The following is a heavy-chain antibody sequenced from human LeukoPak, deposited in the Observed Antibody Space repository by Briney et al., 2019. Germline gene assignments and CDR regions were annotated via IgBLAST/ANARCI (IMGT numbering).Heavy chain of an antibody. CDR1: GFTFTSYW. V-gene: IGHV3-74*01. CDR3: ASVLSYFGSGGYPAY. D-gene: IGHD3-10*01. J-gene: IGHJ4*02. CDR2: VSPDGRLT. Sequence: PGGSLRLSCAASGFTFTSYWMHWVRQAPGKGLVWIPHVSPDGRLTDYADSVKDRVTISRDNTNHNVYLQMNSLRADDMAVYDCASVLSYFGSGGYPAYWGRGNLATVSS.